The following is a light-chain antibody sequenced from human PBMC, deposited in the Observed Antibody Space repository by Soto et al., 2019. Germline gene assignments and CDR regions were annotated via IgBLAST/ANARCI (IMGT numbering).Light chain of an antibody. Sequence: EIVLTQSPATLSLSPGGRDTLSCRASQRVGTFLAWYQHKPGQAPRLLIYDASNRATGVPARFSGSGSGTDFTLTISSLEPEDFAVYYCEQRSNWPPALTFGGGTKV. CDR2: DAS. CDR3: EQRSNWPPALT. J-gene: IGKJ4*01. CDR1: QRVGTF. V-gene: IGKV3-11*01.